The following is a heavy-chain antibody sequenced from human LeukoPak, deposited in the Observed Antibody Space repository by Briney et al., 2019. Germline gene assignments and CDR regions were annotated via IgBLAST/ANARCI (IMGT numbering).Heavy chain of an antibody. CDR3: ARGTNIAAAGRELDY. D-gene: IGHD6-13*01. CDR1: RFSFDYFY. CDR2: ISSSGSTI. Sequence: GGSLRLSCAASRFSFDYFYTTWVRQAPGKGLEWVAYISSSGSTIDYAESVKGRFTISRDNGKKLLYLQMNSLRAEDTAVYYCARGTNIAAAGRELDYWGQGTLVTVSS. V-gene: IGHV3-11*04. J-gene: IGHJ4*02.